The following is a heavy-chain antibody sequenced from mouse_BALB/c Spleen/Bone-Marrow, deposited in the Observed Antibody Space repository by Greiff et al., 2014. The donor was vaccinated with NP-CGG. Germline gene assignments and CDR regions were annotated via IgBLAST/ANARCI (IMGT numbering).Heavy chain of an antibody. CDR3: APYYYGRWFAN. V-gene: IGHV14-3*02. CDR2: IDPANGNI. J-gene: IGHJ3*01. Sequence: VQLQQSGAELVKPGASVKLSCTASGFNIKDTYMHWVKQRPEQGLEWTGGIDPANGNIKYDPKFQGKATITADTSSNTAYLQLSSLTSEDTAVYYCAPYYYGRWFANWGQGTLVTVSA. D-gene: IGHD1-1*01. CDR1: GFNIKDTY.